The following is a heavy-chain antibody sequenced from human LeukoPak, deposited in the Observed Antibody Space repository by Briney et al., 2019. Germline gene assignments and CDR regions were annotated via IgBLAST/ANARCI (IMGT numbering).Heavy chain of an antibody. D-gene: IGHD3-9*01. Sequence: GGSLRLSCAASGFTFSSYVMSWVRQAPGKGLEWVSAISGSGGSTYYADSVKGRFTISRDNSKNTLYLQMNSLRAEDTAVYYSANLRYFDWLQKSTFDYWGQGTLVTVSS. CDR1: GFTFSSYV. J-gene: IGHJ4*02. CDR2: ISGSGGST. CDR3: ANLRYFDWLQKSTFDY. V-gene: IGHV3-23*01.